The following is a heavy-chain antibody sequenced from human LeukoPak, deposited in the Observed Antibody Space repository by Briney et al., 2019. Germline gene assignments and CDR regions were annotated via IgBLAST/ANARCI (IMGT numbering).Heavy chain of an antibody. J-gene: IGHJ4*02. CDR2: MYYSGST. CDR3: ARELAVAGDSDY. D-gene: IGHD6-19*01. CDR1: GGSISSSSYY. Sequence: PSETLSLTCTVSGGSISSSSYYWGWICQPPGKGLEWIGSMYYSGSTYYNPSLKSRVTMSVDTSKNQFSLKLSSVTAADTAVYYCARELAVAGDSDYWSQGTLVTVSS. V-gene: IGHV4-39*07.